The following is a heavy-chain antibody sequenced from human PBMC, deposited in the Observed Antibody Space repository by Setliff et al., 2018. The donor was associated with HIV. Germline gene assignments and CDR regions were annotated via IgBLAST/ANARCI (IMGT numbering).Heavy chain of an antibody. CDR2: MSTGGDIK. D-gene: IGHD3-3*01. Sequence: PGGSLRLSCAASGFTFSNYAMSWVRQAPGKGLEWVAVMSTGGDIKIYADSVKGRFTISRDNSKNSLYLQMNSLRVEDTAVYYCARDYLYYNLYNGSPVYGMDVWGQGTTVTVSS. CDR3: ARDYLYYNLYNGSPVYGMDV. V-gene: IGHV3-33*08. CDR1: GFTFSNYA. J-gene: IGHJ6*02.